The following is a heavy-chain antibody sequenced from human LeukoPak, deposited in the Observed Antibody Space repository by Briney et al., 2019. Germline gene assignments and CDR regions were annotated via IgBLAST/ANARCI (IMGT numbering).Heavy chain of an antibody. CDR1: GFTFGDYA. CDR2: IRGKAYGGTT. CDR3: TRDRTLYYDSSELDY. J-gene: IGHJ4*02. V-gene: IGHV3-49*04. Sequence: SGGSLRLSCTTSGFTFGDYAMSWVRQAPGKGLEWVGFIRGKAYGGTTEYAASVKGRFTISRDDSKSIAYLQMNSLKTEDTAVYYCTRDRTLYYDSSELDYWGQGTLVTVSS. D-gene: IGHD3-22*01.